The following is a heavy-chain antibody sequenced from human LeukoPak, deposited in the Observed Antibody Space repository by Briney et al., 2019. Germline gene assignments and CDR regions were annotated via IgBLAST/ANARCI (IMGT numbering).Heavy chain of an antibody. CDR3: ARDDFSYSSSSAPGYYYGMDV. CDR1: GDSVSSNSAA. D-gene: IGHD6-6*01. V-gene: IGHV6-1*01. J-gene: IGHJ6*02. Sequence: SQTLSLTCAIPGDSVSSNSAAWNWTRQSPSGGLEWLGRTYYRSKWYNDYAVSVKSRITINPDTSKNQFSLQLNSVTPEDTAVYYCARDDFSYSSSSAPGYYYGMDVWGQGTTVTVSS. CDR2: TYYRSKWYN.